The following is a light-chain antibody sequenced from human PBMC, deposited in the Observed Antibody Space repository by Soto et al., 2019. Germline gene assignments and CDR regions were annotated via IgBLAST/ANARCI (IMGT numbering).Light chain of an antibody. CDR2: GNS. Sequence: QSVLTQPPSVSRAPGQRVTISCTGSSSNIGAGYDVHWYQQLPGTAPKLLIYGNSNRPSGVPDRFSGSKSGTSASLAITGLQAEDEADYYCQSYDSSLGVVFGGGTKVTVL. J-gene: IGLJ2*01. CDR3: QSYDSSLGVV. V-gene: IGLV1-40*01. CDR1: SSNIGAGYD.